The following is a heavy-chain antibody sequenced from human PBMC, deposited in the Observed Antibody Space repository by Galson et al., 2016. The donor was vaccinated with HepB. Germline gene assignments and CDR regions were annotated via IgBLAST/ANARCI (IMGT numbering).Heavy chain of an antibody. CDR2: FSHNSSQI. Sequence: SLRLPCAASGFTFSPYSMNWVRQAPGKGLEWVSSFSHNSSQIYYADSVQGRFTISRDNAQNSLFLQMNSLRAEDTAVYYWATAGRGLIGRGQYYFDYWGQGTLVTVSS. CDR1: GFTFSPYS. D-gene: IGHD3-10*01. CDR3: ATAGRGLIGRGQYYFDY. V-gene: IGHV3-21*01. J-gene: IGHJ4*02.